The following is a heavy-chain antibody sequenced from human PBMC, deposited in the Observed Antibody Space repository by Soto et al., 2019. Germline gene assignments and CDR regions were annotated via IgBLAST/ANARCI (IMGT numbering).Heavy chain of an antibody. CDR1: GFPFSTYG. CDR2: IWYDGSNK. Sequence: GGSLRLSCTASGFPFSTYGLHWVRQPPGKGLEWVTVIWYDGSNKYYADSVEGRFTISRDNSRNTLYLQMDSLRVEDTAVYYCARSVMGSSGAIDYWGQGALVTVSS. J-gene: IGHJ4*02. CDR3: ARSVMGSSGAIDY. D-gene: IGHD3-22*01. V-gene: IGHV3-33*01.